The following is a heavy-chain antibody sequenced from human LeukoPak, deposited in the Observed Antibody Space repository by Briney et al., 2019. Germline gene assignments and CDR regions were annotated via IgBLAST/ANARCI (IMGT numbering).Heavy chain of an antibody. CDR1: GYTFTCYY. Sequence: ASVKVSCKASGYTFTCYYIHWLRQAPGQRPEWMGWINPHNGDTNYRQTFQGRVTMTSDTSISTAYMELNRLTSDDTAVYYCATKAVGATTHNAFDIWGQGTMVTVSS. J-gene: IGHJ3*02. CDR3: ATKAVGATTHNAFDI. CDR2: INPHNGDT. D-gene: IGHD1-26*01. V-gene: IGHV1-2*02.